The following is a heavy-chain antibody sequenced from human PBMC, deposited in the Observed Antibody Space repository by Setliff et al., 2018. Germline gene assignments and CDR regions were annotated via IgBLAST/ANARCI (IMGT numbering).Heavy chain of an antibody. CDR1: GGTFSSYA. CDR2: IIPIFGTA. V-gene: IGHV1-69*13. Sequence: ASVKVSCNASGGTFSSYAISWVRQAPGQGLEWMGGIIPIFGTANYAQKFQGRVTITADESTSTAYMELSSLRSEDTAVYYCASSRDYNFWSGYYSPLDYWGQGTLVTVSS. D-gene: IGHD3-3*01. CDR3: ASSRDYNFWSGYYSPLDY. J-gene: IGHJ4*02.